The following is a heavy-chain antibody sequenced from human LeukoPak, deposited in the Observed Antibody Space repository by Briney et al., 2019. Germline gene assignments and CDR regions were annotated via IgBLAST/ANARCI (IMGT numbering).Heavy chain of an antibody. CDR1: GFTFTNHW. CDR2: IKEDGSEK. V-gene: IGHV3-7*03. CDR3: AKSGSSVFWS. Sequence: GGSLRLSCAASGFTFTNHWMSWVRQAPGKGLEWVGNIKEDGSEKYYVDSVKGRFTVSRDNVKNSLFLQMNSLRVDDTAVYYCAKSGSSVFWSWGQGTLVTVSS. D-gene: IGHD3-3*02. J-gene: IGHJ5*02.